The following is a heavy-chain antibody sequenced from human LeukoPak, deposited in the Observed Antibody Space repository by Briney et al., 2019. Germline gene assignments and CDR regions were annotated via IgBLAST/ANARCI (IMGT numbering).Heavy chain of an antibody. CDR2: ISGSGVST. CDR3: AKDPRNIVVVPDVIRREGCY. J-gene: IGHJ4*02. Sequence: GGSLRLSCAASGFTFSSYAMGWVRQAPGKGPEWVSGISGSGVSTYYADSVKGRFTISRDNSKNTLYLQMNSLRAEDTAVYYCAKDPRNIVVVPDVIRREGCYWGQGTLVTVSS. CDR1: GFTFSSYA. V-gene: IGHV3-23*01. D-gene: IGHD2-2*01.